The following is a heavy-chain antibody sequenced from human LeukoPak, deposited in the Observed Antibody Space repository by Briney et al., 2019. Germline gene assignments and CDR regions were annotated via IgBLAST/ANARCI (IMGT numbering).Heavy chain of an antibody. CDR1: GFTFSSYG. CDR2: IWYDGSNK. D-gene: IGHD3-9*01. CDR3: AEDGIRDFDWFYYYYGMDV. Sequence: GGSLRLSCAASGFTFSSYGLHWFRQAPGKGLEWVAVIWYDGSNKYYADSVKGRFTISRDNSKNTLYLQMNSLRAEDTAFFFQAEDGIRDFDWFYYYYGMDVWGQGTTVTVSS. J-gene: IGHJ6*02. V-gene: IGHV3-33*01.